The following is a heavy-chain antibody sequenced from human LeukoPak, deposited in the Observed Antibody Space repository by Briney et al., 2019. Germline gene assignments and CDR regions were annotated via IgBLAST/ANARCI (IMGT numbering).Heavy chain of an antibody. V-gene: IGHV1-2*02. Sequence: GASVKVSCKASGYTFTAYYMNCVRQAPGQGLEWMRWINPNSGGTNYAQKFQGRVTMTRDTSISTAYMELSRLRSDDTAVYYCARAHRYSGYDCPLGYWGQGTLVTVSS. D-gene: IGHD5-12*01. CDR1: GYTFTAYY. CDR3: ARAHRYSGYDCPLGY. CDR2: INPNSGGT. J-gene: IGHJ4*02.